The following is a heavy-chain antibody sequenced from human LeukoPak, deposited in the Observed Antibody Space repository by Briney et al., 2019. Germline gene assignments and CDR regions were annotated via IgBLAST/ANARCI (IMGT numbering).Heavy chain of an antibody. J-gene: IGHJ4*02. V-gene: IGHV3-33*08. CDR2: ISYDGSNK. CDR3: ARDQFRDYFRGADY. CDR1: GFTFSSYG. Sequence: PGGSLRLSCAASGFTFSSYGMHWVRQAPGKGLEWVAVISYDGSNKYYADSVKGRITVSRDNSKNTLYLQMNSLRVDDTAVYYCARDQFRDYFRGADYWGQGTLVTVSS. D-gene: IGHD3-16*01.